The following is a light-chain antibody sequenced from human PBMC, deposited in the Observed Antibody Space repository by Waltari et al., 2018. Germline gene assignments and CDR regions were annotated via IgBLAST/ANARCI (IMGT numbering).Light chain of an antibody. Sequence: ETVVTQSPATLSVSPGERATLSCTTTQSIGSSLAWYQQKPGQAPRLLLYRASTRATGIPDRLSGSGSETEFTLTISSLQSEDFAVYYCQQYNNWPPGTFGQG. CDR1: QSIGSS. J-gene: IGKJ1*01. V-gene: IGKV3-15*01. CDR3: QQYNNWPPGT. CDR2: RAS.